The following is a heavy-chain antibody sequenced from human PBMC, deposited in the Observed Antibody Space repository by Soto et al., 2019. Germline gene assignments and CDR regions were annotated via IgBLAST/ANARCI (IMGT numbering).Heavy chain of an antibody. J-gene: IGHJ4*02. D-gene: IGHD2-2*01. V-gene: IGHV3-7*01. CDR1: GFTFSSYW. Sequence: EVQLVESGGGLVQPGGSLRVSCAASGFTFSSYWMTWVRQVPGKGLEWVANIKRDGSEKYYVDSVRGRFTISRDNDQDSLYLQMNSRRAEDTAVYYCARAQLPPECSSASCYVDYWGQGALVTVSS. CDR2: IKRDGSEK. CDR3: ARAQLPPECSSASCYVDY.